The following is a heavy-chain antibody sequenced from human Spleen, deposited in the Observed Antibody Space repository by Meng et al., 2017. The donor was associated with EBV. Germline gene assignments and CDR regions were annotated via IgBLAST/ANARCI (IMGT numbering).Heavy chain of an antibody. CDR3: ARGHGSGLYYRSFDF. V-gene: IGHV4-4*02. Sequence: GHLPGSGPGLVKPSGPLSLTCVVSGGSISSSNWWSWVRQPPGKGLEWIGEIYDSGNTNYNPSLKSRVTISVDKSKNQFSLKVGSVTAADTAVYYCARGHGSGLYYRSFDFWGQGTLVTVSS. CDR1: GGSISSSNW. D-gene: IGHD3-10*01. J-gene: IGHJ4*02. CDR2: IYDSGNT.